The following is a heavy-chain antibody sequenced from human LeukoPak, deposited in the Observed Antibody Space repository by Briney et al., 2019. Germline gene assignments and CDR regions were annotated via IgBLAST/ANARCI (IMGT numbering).Heavy chain of an antibody. CDR2: INAGNGNT. D-gene: IGHD6-13*01. CDR1: GYTFTSYA. Sequence: ASVKVSCKASGYTFTSYAMHWVRQASGQRLEWMGWINAGNGNTKYSQKFQGRVTITRDTSASTAYMELSSLRSEDTAVYYCARGSSSWYGIFDYWGQGTLVTVSS. CDR3: ARGSSSWYGIFDY. J-gene: IGHJ4*02. V-gene: IGHV1-3*01.